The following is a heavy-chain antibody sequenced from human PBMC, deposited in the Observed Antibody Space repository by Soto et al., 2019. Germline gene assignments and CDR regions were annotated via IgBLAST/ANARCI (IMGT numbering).Heavy chain of an antibody. J-gene: IGHJ6*02. V-gene: IGHV1-69*13. CDR2: IIPIFGTA. CDR1: GGTFSSYA. D-gene: IGHD3-16*01. CDR3: ARDSSIMITFGGAHFGMDV. Sequence: GASVKVSCKASGGTFSSYATSWVRQAPGQGLEWMGGIIPIFGTANYAQKFQGRVTITADESTSTAYMELSSLRSEDTAVYYCARDSSIMITFGGAHFGMDVWGQGTTVTVSS.